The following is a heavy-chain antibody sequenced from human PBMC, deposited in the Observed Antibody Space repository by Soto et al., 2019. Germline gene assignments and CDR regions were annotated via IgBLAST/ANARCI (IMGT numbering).Heavy chain of an antibody. D-gene: IGHD2-2*01. CDR2: IYYSGST. V-gene: IGHV4-59*01. Sequence: PSETLSLTCTVSGGSISSYYWSWIRQPPGKGLEWIGYIYYSGSTNYNPSLKSRVTISVDTSKNQFSLKLSSVTAADTAVYYCARVLRWCSSTSCYYGMDVWGQGTTVTVS. CDR1: GGSISSYY. J-gene: IGHJ6*02. CDR3: ARVLRWCSSTSCYYGMDV.